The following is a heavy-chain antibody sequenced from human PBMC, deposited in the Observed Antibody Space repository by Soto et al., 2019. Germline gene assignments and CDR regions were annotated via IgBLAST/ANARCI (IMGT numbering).Heavy chain of an antibody. V-gene: IGHV4-34*01. D-gene: IGHD2-2*01. J-gene: IGHJ6*02. CDR1: GGSFSGYY. CDR3: ARGSYLRDNYYYYGMDA. CDR2: INHSVST. Sequence: SETLSLTCAVYGGSFSGYYWSWIRQPPGKGLEWIGEINHSVSTNYNPSLKSRVTISVDTSKNQFSLKLSSVTAADTAVYYCARGSYLRDNYYYYGMDAWGQGTRVTVSS.